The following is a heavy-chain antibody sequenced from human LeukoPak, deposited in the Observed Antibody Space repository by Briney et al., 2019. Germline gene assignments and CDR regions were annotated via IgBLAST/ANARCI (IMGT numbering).Heavy chain of an antibody. CDR2: FDLEGGET. V-gene: IGHV1-24*01. Sequence: ASVKVSCKVSGYTLSELSMHWVRQAPGKGLEWMGGFDLEGGETIYAQKFQGRVTKTEDTSTNTAYMELSSLRSEDTAVYYCATDLGWELPDYWGQGTLVTVSS. J-gene: IGHJ4*02. CDR1: GYTLSELS. CDR3: ATDLGWELPDY. D-gene: IGHD1-26*01.